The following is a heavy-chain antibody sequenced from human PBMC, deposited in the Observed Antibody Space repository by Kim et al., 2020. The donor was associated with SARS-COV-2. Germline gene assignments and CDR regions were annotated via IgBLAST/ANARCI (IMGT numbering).Heavy chain of an antibody. D-gene: IGHD2-15*01. V-gene: IGHV3-74*01. J-gene: IGHJ4*02. CDR3: ARDEGANTVVRGFDS. Sequence: DSVKGRFTSSRDNAKNTVYRQMNSLRGDDTAVYYCARDEGANTVVRGFDSWGQGTLVTVSS.